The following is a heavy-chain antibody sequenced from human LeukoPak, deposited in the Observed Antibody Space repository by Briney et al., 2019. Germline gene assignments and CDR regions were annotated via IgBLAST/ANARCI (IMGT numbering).Heavy chain of an antibody. CDR3: AAAAYYSSGWPYFDY. CDR1: GFTFTDYW. CDR2: IKQDGSEK. Sequence: PGGSLRLSCTASGFTFTDYWMTWVRQAPGQGLEWVANIKQDGSEKYYVDSVKGRFTISRDNAKNSLYLQMNSLRAEDTAVYYCAAAAYYSSGWPYFDYWGQGTLVTVSS. D-gene: IGHD6-19*01. V-gene: IGHV3-7*01. J-gene: IGHJ4*02.